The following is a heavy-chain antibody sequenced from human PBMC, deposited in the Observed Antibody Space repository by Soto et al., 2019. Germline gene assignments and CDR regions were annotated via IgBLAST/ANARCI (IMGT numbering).Heavy chain of an antibody. CDR3: AREYGSGSYGYGMDV. CDR1: GGSISSYY. D-gene: IGHD3-10*01. J-gene: IGHJ6*02. V-gene: IGHV4-59*01. CDR2: IYYSGST. Sequence: PSETLSLTCTVSGGSISSYYWSWIRQPPGKGLEWIGYIYYSGSTNYNPSLKSRVTISVDTPKNQFSLKLSSVTAADTAVYYCAREYGSGSYGYGMDVWGQGATVTVSS.